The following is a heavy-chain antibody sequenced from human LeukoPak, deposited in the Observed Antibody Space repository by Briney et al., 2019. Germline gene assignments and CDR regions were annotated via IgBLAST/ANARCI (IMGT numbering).Heavy chain of an antibody. D-gene: IGHD1-1*01. V-gene: IGHV4-59*01. J-gene: IGHJ4*02. CDR1: GGSISSYY. Sequence: SETLSLTCTVSGGSISSYYWSWIRQPPGKGREWIGYIYYSGSTNYNPSIKSRVTISVDTSKNQFSLKLSSETAADTAVYYCARVSWKEFDYWGQGTLVTVSS. CDR3: ARVSWKEFDY. CDR2: IYYSGST.